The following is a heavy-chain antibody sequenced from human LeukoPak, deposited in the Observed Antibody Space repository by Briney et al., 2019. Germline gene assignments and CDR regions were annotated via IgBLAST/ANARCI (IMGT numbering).Heavy chain of an antibody. CDR1: GGSFSGYC. CDR2: INHSGST. V-gene: IGHV4-34*01. D-gene: IGHD3-22*01. J-gene: IGHJ4*02. Sequence: SETLSLTCAVYGGSFSGYCWSWIRQPPGKGLEWIGEINHSGSTNYNPSLKSRVTISVDTSKNQFSLKLSSVTAADTAVYYCARGVYYYDSSGYYWKYYFDYWGQGTLVTVSS. CDR3: ARGVYYYDSSGYYWKYYFDY.